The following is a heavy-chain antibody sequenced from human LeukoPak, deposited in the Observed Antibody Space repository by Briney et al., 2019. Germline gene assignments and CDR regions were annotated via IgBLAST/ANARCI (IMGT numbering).Heavy chain of an antibody. CDR1: EYRFTNYW. J-gene: IGHJ6*02. CDR3: ARLTVAGVYNYYYGMDI. D-gene: IGHD6-19*01. CDR2: ICPADSDT. V-gene: IGHV5-51*01. Sequence: GESLQISCKGSEYRFTNYWIGWVRQMPGKGLEWMGIICPADSDTRYSPSFQGQVTISVDKSISTAYLQWSGLKASDTAIYYCARLTVAGVYNYYYGMDIWGQGTTVTVSS.